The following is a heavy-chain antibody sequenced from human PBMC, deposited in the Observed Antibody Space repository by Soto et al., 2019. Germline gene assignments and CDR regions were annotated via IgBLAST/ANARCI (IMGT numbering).Heavy chain of an antibody. D-gene: IGHD3-3*01. CDR1: GDSVSSNSAA. Sequence: SQTLSLTCAISGDSVSSNSAAWNWIRQSPSRGLEWLGRTYYRSKWYNDYAVSVKSRITINPDTSKNQFSLQLNSVTPEDTAVYYCASNYIQPPPRVDFWSGYRGGQGTLVTVSS. J-gene: IGHJ4*02. CDR3: ASNYIQPPPRVDFWSGYR. CDR2: TYYRSKWYN. V-gene: IGHV6-1*01.